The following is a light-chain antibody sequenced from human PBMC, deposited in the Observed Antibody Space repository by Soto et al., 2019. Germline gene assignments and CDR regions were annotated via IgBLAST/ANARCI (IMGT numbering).Light chain of an antibody. J-gene: IGKJ1*01. Sequence: DIQMTQSPSSVSAYVGDRVTITCRASQGISSSLAWYQQKPGKAPKLLIYTASSFQSGVPSRFSGSGSGTDFALTISSLQAEDFATYYCQQYYTTPRWTFGQGTRVEIK. CDR3: QQYYTTPRWT. V-gene: IGKV1-12*01. CDR1: QGISSS. CDR2: TAS.